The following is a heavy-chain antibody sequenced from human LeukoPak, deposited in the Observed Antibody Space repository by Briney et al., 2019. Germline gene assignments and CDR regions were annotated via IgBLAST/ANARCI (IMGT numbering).Heavy chain of an antibody. J-gene: IGHJ4*02. CDR1: GFTFSSYN. Sequence: PGGSLRLSCAASGFTFSSYNMNWVRQAPGKGLEWVSSISTSSSCIYSADSLKGRFTISRDNAKNSLYLQMNSLRVEDTAVYYCARDSLHPSSLHYYFDYWGQGTLVTVSS. CDR3: ARDSLHPSSLHYYFDY. CDR2: ISTSSSCI. V-gene: IGHV3-21*01. D-gene: IGHD6-6*01.